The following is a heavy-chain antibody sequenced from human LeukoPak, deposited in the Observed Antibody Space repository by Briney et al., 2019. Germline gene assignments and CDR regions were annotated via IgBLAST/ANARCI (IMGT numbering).Heavy chain of an antibody. Sequence: SETLSLTCAVYGGSFSGYYWSWIRQPPGKGLEWIGEINHSGTTYYDPSLKSRITLSVDTSKNQISLKVTSVTAADTALYYCARLGTARSFYYMDVWGKGATGTISS. CDR1: GGSFSGYY. D-gene: IGHD5-18*01. V-gene: IGHV4-34*01. J-gene: IGHJ6*03. CDR3: ARLGTARSFYYMDV. CDR2: INHSGTT.